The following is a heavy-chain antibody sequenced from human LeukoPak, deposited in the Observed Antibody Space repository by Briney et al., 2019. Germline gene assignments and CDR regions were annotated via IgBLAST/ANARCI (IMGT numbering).Heavy chain of an antibody. Sequence: ASVKVSCKASGYTFTGYYMHWVRQAPGQGLEWMGWINPNSGGTNYAQKFQGRVTMTRDTSISTAYMELSRLRSDDTAVYYCARDPAIFGVVSWYYFDYWGQGTLVTVSS. CDR2: INPNSGGT. CDR3: ARDPAIFGVVSWYYFDY. V-gene: IGHV1-2*02. D-gene: IGHD3-3*01. CDR1: GYTFTGYY. J-gene: IGHJ4*02.